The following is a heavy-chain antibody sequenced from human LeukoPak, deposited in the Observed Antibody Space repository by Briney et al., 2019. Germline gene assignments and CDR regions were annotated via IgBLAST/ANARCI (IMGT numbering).Heavy chain of an antibody. CDR1: GYSISSGYY. D-gene: IGHD5/OR15-5a*01. Sequence: SETLSLACTVSGYSISSGYYWGWIRQPPGKGLEWIGSIYHSGSTYYNPSLKSRVTISADTSKNQFSLKLSSVTAADTAVYYCARDRSNYFDYWGQGTLVTVSS. V-gene: IGHV4-38-2*02. J-gene: IGHJ4*02. CDR3: ARDRSNYFDY. CDR2: IYHSGST.